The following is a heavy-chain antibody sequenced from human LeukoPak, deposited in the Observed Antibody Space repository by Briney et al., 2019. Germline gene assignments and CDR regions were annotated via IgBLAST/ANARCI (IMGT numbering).Heavy chain of an antibody. CDR1: GGSISSGSYY. Sequence: RASQTLSLTCTVSGGSISSGSYYWSWIRQPAGKGLEWIGRIYTSGSTNYNPSPKSRVTIPVDTSKNQFSLKLSSVTAADTAVYYCARTASHFVRGVIRWFDPWGQGTLVTVSS. CDR3: ARTASHFVRGVIRWFDP. V-gene: IGHV4-61*02. D-gene: IGHD3-10*01. J-gene: IGHJ5*02. CDR2: IYTSGST.